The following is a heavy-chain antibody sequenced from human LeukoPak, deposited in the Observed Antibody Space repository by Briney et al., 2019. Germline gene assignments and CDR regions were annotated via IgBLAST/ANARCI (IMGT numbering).Heavy chain of an antibody. D-gene: IGHD1-26*01. Sequence: SCKASGGTFSSYAMHWVRQAPGKGLEWVAVISYDGSNKYYADSVKGRFTISRDNSKNTLYLQMNSLRAEDTAVYYCARDRVGATDYFDYWGQGTLVTVSS. CDR2: ISYDGSNK. CDR3: ARDRVGATDYFDY. CDR1: GGTFSSYA. V-gene: IGHV3-30-3*01. J-gene: IGHJ4*02.